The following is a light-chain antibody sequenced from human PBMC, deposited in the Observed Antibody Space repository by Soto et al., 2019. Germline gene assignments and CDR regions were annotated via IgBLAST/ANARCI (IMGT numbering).Light chain of an antibody. J-gene: IGLJ1*01. CDR1: SSDFGNYNL. CDR2: EVD. CDR3: CSFTSSNTHV. Sequence: QSVLTQPASVSGSPGQSITISCTGTSSDFGNYNLVSWYQQHPGKAPKLILFEVDKRPSGVSGRFSGSKSGNTASLTISGLQAEEEADYYCCSFTSSNTHVFGTGTKVTVL. V-gene: IGLV2-23*02.